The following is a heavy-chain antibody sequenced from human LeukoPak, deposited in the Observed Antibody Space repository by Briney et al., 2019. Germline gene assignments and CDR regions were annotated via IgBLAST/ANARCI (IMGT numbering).Heavy chain of an antibody. CDR2: ISGSGDST. CDR3: AGPMGPAAIFGFDY. CDR1: GFTFSSSA. V-gene: IGHV3-23*01. Sequence: GGSLRLSCAASGFTFSSSAMSWVRQAPGKGLEWVSSISGSGDSTYYADSVKGRFTISRDNSKNTLYLQMNSLRAEDTAVFYCAGPMGPAAIFGFDYWGQGTLVTVSS. J-gene: IGHJ4*02. D-gene: IGHD2-2*01.